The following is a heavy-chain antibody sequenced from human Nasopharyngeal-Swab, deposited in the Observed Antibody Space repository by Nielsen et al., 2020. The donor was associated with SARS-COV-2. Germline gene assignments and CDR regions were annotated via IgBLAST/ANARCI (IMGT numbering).Heavy chain of an antibody. CDR1: GFTFSNYW. CDR2: IKQDGSEI. Sequence: GRSLRLSCAASGFTFSNYWMSWVRQAPGKGLEWVANIKQDGSEIYYVDSLKGRFTISRDNAKTSLYLQMNSLRAEDTAVYYCARLKYDFWNGPPEDYWGQGTLVTVSS. CDR3: ARLKYDFWNGPPEDY. J-gene: IGHJ4*02. V-gene: IGHV3-7*01. D-gene: IGHD3-3*01.